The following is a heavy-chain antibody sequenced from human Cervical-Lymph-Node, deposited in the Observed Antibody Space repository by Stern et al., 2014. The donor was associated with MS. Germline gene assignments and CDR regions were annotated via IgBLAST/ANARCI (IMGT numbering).Heavy chain of an antibody. V-gene: IGHV1-2*02. CDR2: INPNTGGT. CDR3: ARDERGITIFGVVTDYYYLGMDV. J-gene: IGHJ6*02. CDR1: GYIFTGYY. D-gene: IGHD3-3*01. Sequence: QVQLVQSGAEVKKPGASVKVSCKTSGYIFTGYYINWVRQAPGQGLEWMALINPNTGGTKYAQKFQGSGTMSRDTSISTTCVELSSLTSDDTDVYYCARDERGITIFGVVTDYYYLGMDVWGQGTTVTVSS.